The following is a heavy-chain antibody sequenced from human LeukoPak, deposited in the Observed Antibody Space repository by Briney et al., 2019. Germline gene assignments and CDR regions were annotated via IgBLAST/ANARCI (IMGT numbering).Heavy chain of an antibody. CDR1: GGSISSYY. D-gene: IGHD4-23*01. J-gene: IGHJ4*02. Sequence: PSETLSLTCTVYGGSISSYYWSWIRQPPGKGLEWIGYIYYSGSTNYNPSLKSRVTISVDTSKNQFSLKLSSVTAADTAVYYCARAGYSSFDYWGQGTLVTVSS. V-gene: IGHV4-59*01. CDR3: ARAGYSSFDY. CDR2: IYYSGST.